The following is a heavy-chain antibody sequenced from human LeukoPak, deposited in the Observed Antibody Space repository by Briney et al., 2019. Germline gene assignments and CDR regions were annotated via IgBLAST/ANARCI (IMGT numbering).Heavy chain of an antibody. V-gene: IGHV1-2*02. J-gene: IGHJ4*02. CDR2: INPNDGDT. CDR1: GYTFTDYY. CDR3: ARANFLYCSSSTCLFDY. Sequence: ASVKVSCKASGYTFTDYYMHWVRQAPGQGFEWMGWINPNDGDTNYAQKFRGRVTMTRDTSISTAHMEVNRLRSDDTAVYYCARANFLYCSSSTCLFDYWGQGTLVTVSS. D-gene: IGHD2-2*01.